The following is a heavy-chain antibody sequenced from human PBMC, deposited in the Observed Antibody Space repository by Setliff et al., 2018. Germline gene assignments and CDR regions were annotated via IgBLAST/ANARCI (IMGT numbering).Heavy chain of an antibody. CDR1: GGSISTYY. Sequence: PSETLSLTCTVSGGSISTYYWSWIRRPAGKGLEWIGEINHRGSTNYNPSLKSRVTISIDTSKDQFSLKLISMTAADTAVYYCARGRNIAARLLDSWGQGTLVTVSS. D-gene: IGHD6-6*01. V-gene: IGHV4-34*01. CDR3: ARGRNIAARLLDS. CDR2: INHRGST. J-gene: IGHJ4*02.